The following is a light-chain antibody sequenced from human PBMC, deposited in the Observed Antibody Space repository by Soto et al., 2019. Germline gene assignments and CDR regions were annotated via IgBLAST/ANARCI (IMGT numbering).Light chain of an antibody. V-gene: IGKV3-20*01. CDR2: GAS. CDR1: QTVSITY. CDR3: QQYNNWPQT. J-gene: IGKJ1*01. Sequence: VLTQSPGTLSLSPGESATLSCRASQTVSITYLTWYQQKPGQAPRLLIFGASKRATGIPDRFSGSGSQTDFTLTISRLEPEDFAVYYCQQYNNWPQTFGQGTKVDIK.